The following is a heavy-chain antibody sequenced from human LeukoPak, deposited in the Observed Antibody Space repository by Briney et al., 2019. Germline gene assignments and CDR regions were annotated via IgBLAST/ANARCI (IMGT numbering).Heavy chain of an antibody. V-gene: IGHV4-59*08. CDR3: ARSSGSYYFDFDY. CDR1: GGSISSYY. J-gene: IGHJ4*02. Sequence: PSETLSLTCTVSGGSISSYYWSWIRQPPGKGLEWIGYIYYSGSTNYNPSLKSRVTISVDTSKNQFSLKLSSVTAADTAVYYCARSSGSYYFDFDYWGPGTLVTVSS. D-gene: IGHD3-10*01. CDR2: IYYSGST.